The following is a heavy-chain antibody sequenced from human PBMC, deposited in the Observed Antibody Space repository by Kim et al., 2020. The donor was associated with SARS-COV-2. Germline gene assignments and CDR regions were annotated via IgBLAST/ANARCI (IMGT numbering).Heavy chain of an antibody. Sequence: GGSLRLSCAASGFTFSSYWMHWVRQAPGKGLIWVSRMNSDGSSTSYADSVKGRFTISRDNAKNTLYLQMNSLRAEDTAVYYCVRGISMVRGANWGQGTLVTVSS. J-gene: IGHJ4*02. CDR2: MNSDGSST. V-gene: IGHV3-74*01. CDR3: VRGISMVRGAN. D-gene: IGHD3-10*01. CDR1: GFTFSSYW.